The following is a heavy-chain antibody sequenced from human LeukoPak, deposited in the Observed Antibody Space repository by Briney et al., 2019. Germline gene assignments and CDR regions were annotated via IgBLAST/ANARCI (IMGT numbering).Heavy chain of an antibody. V-gene: IGHV4-34*01. D-gene: IGHD5-18*01. CDR1: GGSFSGYY. J-gene: IGHJ3*02. CDR2: INHSGST. CDR3: ARGPRIQLWLEEVMGAFDI. Sequence: SETLSLTCAVYGGSFSGYYWSWICQPPGKGLEWIGEINHSGSTNYNPSLKSRVTISVDTSKNQFSLKLSSVTAADTAVYYCARGPRIQLWLEEVMGAFDIWGQGTMVTVSS.